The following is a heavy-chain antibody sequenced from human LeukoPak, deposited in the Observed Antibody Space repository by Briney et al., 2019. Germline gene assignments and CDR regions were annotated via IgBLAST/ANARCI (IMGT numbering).Heavy chain of an antibody. V-gene: IGHV4-59*08. CDR1: GGSISSYY. Sequence: PSETLSLTCTVSGGSISSYYWSWIRQPPGKGLEWIAYIYYSGSTNYNPSLKSRVTISLDTSKNQFSMKLTAVTAADTAVYFCARLYGNYQNYFDYWGQGTLVTVSS. CDR3: ARLYGNYQNYFDY. J-gene: IGHJ4*02. CDR2: IYYSGST. D-gene: IGHD1-7*01.